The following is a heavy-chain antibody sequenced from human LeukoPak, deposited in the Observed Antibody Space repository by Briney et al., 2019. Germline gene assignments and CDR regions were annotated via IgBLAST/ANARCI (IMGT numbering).Heavy chain of an antibody. D-gene: IGHD5-24*01. V-gene: IGHV3-33*01. CDR3: ARDRGGDGINYYFDY. CDR2: IWYDGSNK. J-gene: IGHJ4*02. CDR1: GFTFSSYD. Sequence: PGGSLRLSCAASGFTFSSYDMHWVRQAPGKGLEWVAVIWYDGSNKYYADSVKGRFTISRDNSKSTLYLQVNSLRAEDTAVYYCARDRGGDGINYYFDYWGQGTLVTVSS.